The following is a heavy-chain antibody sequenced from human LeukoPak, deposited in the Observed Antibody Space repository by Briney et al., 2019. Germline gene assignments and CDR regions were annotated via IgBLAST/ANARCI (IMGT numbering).Heavy chain of an antibody. CDR1: GLTFSSFA. CDR3: AKDASGDLSYFDY. V-gene: IGHV3-23*01. Sequence: VGSLRLSCAASGLTFSSFAMSWVRPAPGKGLEWVSGITGSGGSTYHADSVRGGLTVSRDNSKNTLYLQRNSLRAEDTAVYYCAKDASGDLSYFDYWGQGTLVTVSS. CDR2: ITGSGGST. D-gene: IGHD2-21*02. J-gene: IGHJ4*02.